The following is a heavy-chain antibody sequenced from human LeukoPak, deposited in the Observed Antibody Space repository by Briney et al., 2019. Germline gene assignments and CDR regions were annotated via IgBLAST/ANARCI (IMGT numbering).Heavy chain of an antibody. V-gene: IGHV3-30*02. D-gene: IGHD3-3*01. Sequence: GGSLRLSCAASGFTFSSYGMHWVRQAPGKGLEWVAFIRYDGSNKYYADSVKGRFTISRDNSKNTLYLQMNSLGAEDTAVYYCAKVEYYDFWSGYEDAFDIWGQGTMVTVSS. CDR1: GFTFSSYG. CDR2: IRYDGSNK. J-gene: IGHJ3*02. CDR3: AKVEYYDFWSGYEDAFDI.